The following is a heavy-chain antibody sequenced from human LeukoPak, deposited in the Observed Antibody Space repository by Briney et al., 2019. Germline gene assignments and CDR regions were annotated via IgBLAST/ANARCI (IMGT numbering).Heavy chain of an antibody. CDR3: ARQLPGVAPLTTDY. D-gene: IGHD3-10*01. CDR2: IYYSGST. J-gene: IGHJ4*02. V-gene: IGHV4-38-2*01. Sequence: SETLSLTCAVSGYSISSGYYWGWIRQPPGKGLEWIGSIYYSGSTYYNPSLKSRVTISVDTSKNQFSLKLSSVTAADTAVYYCARQLPGVAPLTTDYWGQGTLVTVSS. CDR1: GYSISSGYY.